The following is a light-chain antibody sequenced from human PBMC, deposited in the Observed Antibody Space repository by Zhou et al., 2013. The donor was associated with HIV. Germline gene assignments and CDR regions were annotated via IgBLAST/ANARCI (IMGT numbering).Light chain of an antibody. CDR3: QQYDNSARFT. Sequence: EIVMTQSPATLSVSPGERATLSCRASQSFSSSYLAWYQQKPGQAPRLLIYGASSRATGIPDRFSGSGSGTDFTLTISRLEPEDFAVYYCQQYDNSARFTFGPGTKWI. CDR2: GAS. V-gene: IGKV3-20*01. J-gene: IGKJ3*01. CDR1: QSFSSSY.